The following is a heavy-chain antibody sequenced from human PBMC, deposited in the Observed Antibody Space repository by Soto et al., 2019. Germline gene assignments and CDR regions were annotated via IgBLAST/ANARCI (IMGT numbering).Heavy chain of an antibody. CDR2: IYHSGST. CDR3: ARLSAAGFDP. D-gene: IGHD6-19*01. V-gene: IGHV4-61*01. J-gene: IGHJ5*02. Sequence: QVQLQESGPGLVKPSETLSLTCTVSGGSVSSGSYYWGWIRQPPGKGLEWIGYIYHSGSTNYNPSLRSRFTISVDTSKNQSSLSLTSVTAADTAVYYCARLSAAGFDPWGQGTLVTVAS. CDR1: GGSVSSGSYY.